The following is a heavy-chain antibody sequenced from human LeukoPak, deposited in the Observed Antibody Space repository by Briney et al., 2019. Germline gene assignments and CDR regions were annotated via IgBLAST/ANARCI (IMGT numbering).Heavy chain of an antibody. V-gene: IGHV4-31*03. CDR1: GGSISSGGYY. D-gene: IGHD5-12*01. J-gene: IGHJ4*02. CDR3: ARTRYSGYDLHY. Sequence: SETLSLTCTVSGGSISSGGYYWSWIRQHPGKGLEWIGYIYYSGSTYYNPSLKSRVTIPVDTSKNQFSLKLSSVTAADTAVYYCARTRYSGYDLHYWGQGTLVTVSS. CDR2: IYYSGST.